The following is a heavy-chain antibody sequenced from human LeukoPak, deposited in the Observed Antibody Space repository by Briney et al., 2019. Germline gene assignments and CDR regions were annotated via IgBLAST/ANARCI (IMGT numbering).Heavy chain of an antibody. D-gene: IGHD6-13*01. Sequence: SETLSLTCTVSGYSISSGYFWGWSRQPPGKVLEGIGTSYNSGSTYYNASLESRVTISVDTSKNQLSLKLSSVPAADTAVYYCARAYSSRWYFNWFDHWGQGTLVTVSS. CDR1: GYSISSGYF. CDR3: ARAYSSRWYFNWFDH. V-gene: IGHV4-38-2*02. CDR2: SYNSGST. J-gene: IGHJ5*02.